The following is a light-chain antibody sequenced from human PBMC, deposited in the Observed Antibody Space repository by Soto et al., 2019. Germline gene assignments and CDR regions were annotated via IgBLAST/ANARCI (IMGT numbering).Light chain of an antibody. V-gene: IGKV2-30*01. J-gene: IGKJ2*01. CDR2: KVS. CDR1: QGLVYSDGNTY. CDR3: MQARIWPPYT. Sequence: EVVMTQSPRNLPVTLGQPASISCWSSQGLVYSDGNTYLNWFQQRPGHSPRRLLYKVSFRDSGVPDRFSGRRSGTAFTLRISRVEAEDVEIYYCMQARIWPPYTFGQGTQLEIK.